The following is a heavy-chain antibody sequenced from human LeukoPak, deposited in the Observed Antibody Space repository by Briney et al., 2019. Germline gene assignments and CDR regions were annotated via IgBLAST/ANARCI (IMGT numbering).Heavy chain of an antibody. J-gene: IGHJ4*02. CDR2: VSGSGDST. D-gene: IGHD6-19*01. CDR1: GFTFSNYA. CDR3: AKEISGWYGFDY. V-gene: IGHV3-23*01. Sequence: GGSLRLSCAASGFTFSNYAMSWVCQAPGKGLEWVSCVSGSGDSTYYADSVKGRFTISRDNSKNTLYLQMNSLRAEDTAVYYCAKEISGWYGFDYWGQGILVTVSS.